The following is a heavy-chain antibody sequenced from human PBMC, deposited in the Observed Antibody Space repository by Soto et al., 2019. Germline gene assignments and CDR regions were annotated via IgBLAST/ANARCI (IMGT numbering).Heavy chain of an antibody. Sequence: SQTLSLTCAISGDSVSSNSAAWNWIRQSPSRGLEWLGRTYYRSKWYNDYAVSVKGRITINPDTSKNQFSLQLNSVTPEDTAVYYCARDVLGDVDYYYYCMDFWGQGITVTGSS. CDR2: TYYRSKWYN. CDR1: GDSVSSNSAA. V-gene: IGHV6-1*01. CDR3: ARDVLGDVDYYYYCMDF. D-gene: IGHD2-21*02. J-gene: IGHJ6*02.